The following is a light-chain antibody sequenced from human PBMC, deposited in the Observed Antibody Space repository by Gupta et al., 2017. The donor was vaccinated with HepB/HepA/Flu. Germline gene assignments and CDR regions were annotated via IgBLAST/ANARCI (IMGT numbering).Light chain of an antibody. CDR2: DVT. V-gene: IGLV2-11*01. CDR1: SSDVGGYNY. J-gene: IGLJ1*01. CDR3: CSYAGSYTYV. Sequence: ALTQPRSVAASPGQSVTISCTGTSSDVGGYNYVSWYQQHPGKAPKVMIYDVTKRPSGVPDRFSGSKSGNTASLTISGLQAEDEADYYCCSYAGSYTYVFGSGTKVTVL.